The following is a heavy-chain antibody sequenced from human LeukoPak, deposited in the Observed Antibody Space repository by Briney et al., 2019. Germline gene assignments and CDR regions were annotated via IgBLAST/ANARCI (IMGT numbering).Heavy chain of an antibody. J-gene: IGHJ4*02. D-gene: IGHD4-23*01. CDR1: GFTFSSYS. Sequence: GGSLRLSCAASGFTFSSYSMNWVRQAPGKGLEWVSSISSSSSYIYYADSVKGRFTISRDNAKNSLYLQMNSLRAEDTAVYYCVRDGDYGGRGDYWGQGTLVTVSS. V-gene: IGHV3-21*01. CDR3: VRDGDYGGRGDY. CDR2: ISSSSSYI.